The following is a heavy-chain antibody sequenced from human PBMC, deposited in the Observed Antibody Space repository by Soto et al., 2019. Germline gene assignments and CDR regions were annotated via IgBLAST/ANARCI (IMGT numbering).Heavy chain of an antibody. CDR1: GGSISSGAYY. CDR3: ARYTVTTTYYFDY. D-gene: IGHD4-17*01. Sequence: QVHLQESGPGLVKPSQTLSLTCTVSGGSISSGAYYWSWIRHHPGKGLEWIGYIYYSGSTYYNPYLKSRITISVDTSKNQFSLKLSSVTAADTAVYYCARYTVTTTYYFDYWGQGTLVTVSS. V-gene: IGHV4-31*03. CDR2: IYYSGST. J-gene: IGHJ4*02.